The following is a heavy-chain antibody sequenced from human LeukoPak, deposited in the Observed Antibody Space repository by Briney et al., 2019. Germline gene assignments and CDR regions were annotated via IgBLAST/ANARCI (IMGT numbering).Heavy chain of an antibody. D-gene: IGHD2-2*01. CDR2: ISSSSSTI. CDR1: GFTFSSYS. Sequence: GGSLRLSCAASGFTFSSYSMNWVRQAPGKGLEWVSYISSSSSTIYYADSVKGRFTISRDNAKNSLYLQMNSLRAEDTAVYYCARDCSSTSCYGGFDYWGQGTLVSVSS. V-gene: IGHV3-48*01. J-gene: IGHJ4*02. CDR3: ARDCSSTSCYGGFDY.